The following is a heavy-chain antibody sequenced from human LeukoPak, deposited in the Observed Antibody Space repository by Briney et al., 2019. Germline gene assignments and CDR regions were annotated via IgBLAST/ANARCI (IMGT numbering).Heavy chain of an antibody. CDR2: TSTNSRYV. J-gene: IGHJ4*02. CDR3: ARVFLGYGSGSDY. Sequence: GGSLRLSCAASGFSLSSYNMNWVRQAPGKGLEWVPYTSTNSRYVYYGDSVQGRFTISRDNAENSLFLQMNSLRAEDTALYYCARVFLGYGSGSDYWGQGTLVTVSS. V-gene: IGHV3-21*04. D-gene: IGHD3-10*01. CDR1: GFSLSSYN.